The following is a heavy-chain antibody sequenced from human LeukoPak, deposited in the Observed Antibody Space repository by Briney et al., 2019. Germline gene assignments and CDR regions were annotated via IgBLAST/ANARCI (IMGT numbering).Heavy chain of an antibody. V-gene: IGHV1-69*13. D-gene: IGHD4-23*01. CDR3: ARDRDGGNSGYAFDI. CDR2: IIPIFGTA. J-gene: IGHJ3*02. CDR1: GGTFSSYA. Sequence: GASVKVSCKASGGTFSSYAISWVRQAPGQGLEWMGGIIPIFGTANYAQKFQGRVTITADESTSTAYMELSSLRSEDTAVYYCARDRDGGNSGYAFDIWGQGTMVTVSS.